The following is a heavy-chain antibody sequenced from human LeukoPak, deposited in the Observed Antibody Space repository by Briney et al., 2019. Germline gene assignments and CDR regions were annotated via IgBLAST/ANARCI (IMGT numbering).Heavy chain of an antibody. J-gene: IGHJ4*02. Sequence: SETLSLTCTVSGGSISSSNHYWGWIRQPPGKGLEWIGSFYYSGNTYYNPSLKSRVIISVDTSKNQFSLKLSSVTAADTAVFYCARLLVGPSLPDYWGQGTLVTVSS. CDR2: FYYSGNT. CDR1: GGSISSSNHY. CDR3: ARLLVGPSLPDY. V-gene: IGHV4-39*01. D-gene: IGHD1-26*01.